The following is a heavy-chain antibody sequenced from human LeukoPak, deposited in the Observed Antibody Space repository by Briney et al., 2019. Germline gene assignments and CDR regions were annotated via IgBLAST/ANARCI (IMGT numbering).Heavy chain of an antibody. CDR2: ISSSNSYI. D-gene: IGHD3/OR15-3a*01. V-gene: IGHV3-21*01. Sequence: AGGSLRLSCAASGFTFSNYAMTWVRQAPGKGLEWVSSISSSNSYIYYADSVKGRFTISRDNAKNSLYLQMNSLRAEDTAVYYCARDHGQEGYYYYMDVWGKGTTVTVSS. CDR1: GFTFSNYA. CDR3: ARDHGQEGYYYYMDV. J-gene: IGHJ6*03.